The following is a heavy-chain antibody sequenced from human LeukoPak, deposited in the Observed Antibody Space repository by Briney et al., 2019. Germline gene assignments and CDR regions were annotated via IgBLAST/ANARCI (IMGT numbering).Heavy chain of an antibody. V-gene: IGHV1-3*01. Sequence: ASVNVSCKASGYTFTSYAMHWVRQAPGQRLEWMGWINAGNGNTKYSQKFQGRVTITRDTSASTAYMELSSLRSEDTAVYYCARSSSRYSSGWYGAWFDPWGQGTLVTVSS. CDR2: INAGNGNT. D-gene: IGHD6-19*01. J-gene: IGHJ5*02. CDR1: GYTFTSYA. CDR3: ARSSSRYSSGWYGAWFDP.